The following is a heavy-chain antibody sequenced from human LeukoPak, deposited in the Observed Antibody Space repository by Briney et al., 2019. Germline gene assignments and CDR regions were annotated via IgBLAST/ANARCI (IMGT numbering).Heavy chain of an antibody. V-gene: IGHV4-59*01. CDR1: GGSITNYY. D-gene: IGHD2-21*02. J-gene: IGHJ5*02. CDR3: ARDGGGDGPTPGNIDP. CDR2: IHYSGST. Sequence: SETLSLTCTVSGGSITNYYWTWIRQPPGKGLEWIGYIHYSGSTNYNPSLKSRVTISVDTSKNQFSLKLSSVTAADAAVYYCARDGGGDGPTPGNIDPWGQGTLVTVSS.